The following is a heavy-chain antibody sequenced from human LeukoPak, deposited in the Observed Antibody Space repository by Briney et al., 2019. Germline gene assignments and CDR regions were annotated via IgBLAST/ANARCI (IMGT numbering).Heavy chain of an antibody. Sequence: GGSLRLSCTASGFTLSSYSMNWVRRAPGKGLEWVSSISSSSSYIYYADSVKGRFTISRDNAKNSLYLQMNSLRAEDTAVYYCAREPFWSGYYSNLHFDYWGQGTLVTVSS. CDR1: GFTLSSYS. V-gene: IGHV3-21*01. CDR2: ISSSSSYI. CDR3: AREPFWSGYYSNLHFDY. D-gene: IGHD3-3*01. J-gene: IGHJ4*02.